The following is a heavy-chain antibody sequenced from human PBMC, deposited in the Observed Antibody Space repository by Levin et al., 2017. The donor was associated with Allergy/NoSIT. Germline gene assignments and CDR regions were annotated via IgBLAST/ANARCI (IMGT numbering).Heavy chain of an antibody. V-gene: IGHV3-15*01. J-gene: IGHJ4*02. Sequence: GGSLRLSCAASGFTFSNAWMSWVRQAPGKGLEWVGRIRSKVDGGTTDYAAPVKGRFTISRDDSKNTLYLQMNSLKTEDTAVYYCAYYFDSSGYSDRVLDYWGQGTLVTVSS. CDR3: AYYFDSSGYSDRVLDY. D-gene: IGHD3-22*01. CDR1: GFTFSNAW. CDR2: IRSKVDGGTT.